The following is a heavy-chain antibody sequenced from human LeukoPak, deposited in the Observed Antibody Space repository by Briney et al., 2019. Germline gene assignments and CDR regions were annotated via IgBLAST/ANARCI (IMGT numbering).Heavy chain of an antibody. D-gene: IGHD7-27*01. CDR2: INHSGST. CDR1: GGSFSGYY. CDR3: ATTPNWGRFGFRSFYFDY. V-gene: IGHV4-34*01. Sequence: SETPSLTCAVYGGSFSGYYWSWIRQPPGKGLEWIGEINHSGSTNYNPSLKSRVTISVDTSKNQFSLKLSSVTAADTAVYYCATTPNWGRFGFRSFYFDYWGQGTLVTVSS. J-gene: IGHJ4*02.